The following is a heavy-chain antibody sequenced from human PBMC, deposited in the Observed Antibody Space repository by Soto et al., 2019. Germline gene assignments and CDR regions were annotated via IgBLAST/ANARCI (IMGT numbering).Heavy chain of an antibody. CDR2: IYYSGNT. D-gene: IGHD3-10*01. V-gene: IGHV4-31*03. CDR3: ARAYGSGSYNPRYGMDV. CDR1: GGSISSGGYY. J-gene: IGHJ6*02. Sequence: QVQLQESGPGLVKPSQTLSLTCTVSGGSISSGGYYWSWIRQHPGKGLEWIGYIYYSGNTYYNPSLKGRVTISVATSKNQFSLKLSSVTAADTAVYYCARAYGSGSYNPRYGMDVWGQGTTVTVSS.